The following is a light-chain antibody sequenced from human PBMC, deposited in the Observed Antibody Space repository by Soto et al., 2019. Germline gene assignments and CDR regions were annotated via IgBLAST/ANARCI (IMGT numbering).Light chain of an antibody. Sequence: EIVLTQSPGTLSLSPGERATLSCRASQSVSSSYLAWYQQKPGQAPRLLIYGASTRAPGIPDRFSGSGSGTDFTLTISRLEPEDFAVYYCQQYGSSPEFGPGTKVDIK. CDR3: QQYGSSPE. CDR1: QSVSSSY. CDR2: GAS. J-gene: IGKJ3*01. V-gene: IGKV3-20*01.